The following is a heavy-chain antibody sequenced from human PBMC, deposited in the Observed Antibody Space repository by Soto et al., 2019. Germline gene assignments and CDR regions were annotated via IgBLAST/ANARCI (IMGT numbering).Heavy chain of an antibody. J-gene: IGHJ6*02. CDR1: GGSFSGYY. CDR3: AGAYSGYDYPLYYYYGMDI. D-gene: IGHD5-12*01. Sequence: SETLSLTCAVYGGSFSGYYWSWIRQPPGKGPEWIGEINHSGSTNYNPSLKSRVTISVDTSKNQFSLKLSSVTAADTAVYYCAGAYSGYDYPLYYYYGMDIWGQGTTVTV. V-gene: IGHV4-34*01. CDR2: INHSGST.